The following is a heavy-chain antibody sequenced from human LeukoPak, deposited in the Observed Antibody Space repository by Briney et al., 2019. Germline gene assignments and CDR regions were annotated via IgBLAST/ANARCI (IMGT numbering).Heavy chain of an antibody. D-gene: IGHD2-2*01. V-gene: IGHV5-51*01. CDR2: IYPGDSDT. J-gene: IGHJ5*02. CDR1: GYSFTSYW. Sequence: GASLQISCKGSGYSFTSYWIGWVRQVPGKGLEWMGIIYPGDSDTRYSPSFQGQVTISADKSISTAYLQWSSLKASDTAMYYCARYPAVVVPAAIKRGWFDPWGQGTLVTVSS. CDR3: ARYPAVVVPAAIKRGWFDP.